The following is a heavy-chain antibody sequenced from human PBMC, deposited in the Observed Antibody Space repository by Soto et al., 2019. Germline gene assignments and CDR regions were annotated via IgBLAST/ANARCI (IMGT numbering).Heavy chain of an antibody. CDR2: IYYSGST. Sequence: SETLSLTCTVSGGSISSGDYYWSWIRQPPGKGLEWIGYIYYSGSTYYNPSLKSRVTISVDTSKNQFSLKLSSVTAADTAVYYCARGGQWPQYALDIWGQGTMVTISS. CDR3: ARGGQWPQYALDI. J-gene: IGHJ3*02. V-gene: IGHV4-30-4*01. CDR1: GGSISSGDYY. D-gene: IGHD6-19*01.